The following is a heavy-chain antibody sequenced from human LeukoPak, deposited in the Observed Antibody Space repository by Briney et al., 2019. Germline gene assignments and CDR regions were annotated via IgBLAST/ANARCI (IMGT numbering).Heavy chain of an antibody. Sequence: GGSLRLSCAASGLTLSSYAMRWVRQAPGKGREWVTSNSGSGGSTYYADSVKGRFTTSRDNSKNTLYLQMNSLRAEDTAVYYCAKVRSVTNYNSGMDVWGQGTTVTVSS. CDR1: GLTLSSYA. CDR3: AKVRSVTNYNSGMDV. J-gene: IGHJ6*02. CDR2: NSGSGGST. V-gene: IGHV3-23*01. D-gene: IGHD4-11*01.